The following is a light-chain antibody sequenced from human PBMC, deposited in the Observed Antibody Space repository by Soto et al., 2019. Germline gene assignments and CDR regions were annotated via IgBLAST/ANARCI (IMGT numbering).Light chain of an antibody. CDR3: QQYGSSPGT. CDR1: QSISSSY. J-gene: IGKJ1*01. CDR2: GAS. Sequence: EIVMTQSPATLSVSPGGRATLSCRASQSISSSYLAWYQQKPGQAPRLLIYGASSRATGIPDRFSGSGSGTDFTLTISRLEPEDFAVYYCQQYGSSPGTFGQGTKVDIK. V-gene: IGKV3-20*01.